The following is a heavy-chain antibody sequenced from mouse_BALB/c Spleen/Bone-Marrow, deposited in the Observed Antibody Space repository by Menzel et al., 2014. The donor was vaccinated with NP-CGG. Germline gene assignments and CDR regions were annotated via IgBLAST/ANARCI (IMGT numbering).Heavy chain of an antibody. Sequence: VQLQQSGAELVKPGASVKLSCTPSGFNLKDTHMHWVKQRPEQGLEWIGRIDPANGNTKYDPNFQGKATITADTSSNTAYLQLSSLTSGDTAVYYCARDYANTAWFASWGQGTLVTVS. V-gene: IGHV14-3*02. D-gene: IGHD1-1*01. CDR3: ARDYANTAWFAS. CDR2: IDPANGNT. CDR1: GFNLKDTH. J-gene: IGHJ3*01.